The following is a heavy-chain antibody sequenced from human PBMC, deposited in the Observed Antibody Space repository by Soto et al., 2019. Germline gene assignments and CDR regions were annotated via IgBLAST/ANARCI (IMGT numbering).Heavy chain of an antibody. D-gene: IGHD3-16*01. J-gene: IGHJ3*02. CDR2: IYYSGNT. CDR3: ARLLPSGGAFDI. CDR1: GGSISSGDYY. Sequence: QVQLQESGPGLVKPSQTLSLTCTVSGGSISSGDYYWSWIRQPPGKGLEWVGYIYYSGNTYYNPSLKSRITISVDTSTNHFFLKVNSVTAADTAVYDCARLLPSGGAFDIWGQGTMVTVSS. V-gene: IGHV4-30-4*01.